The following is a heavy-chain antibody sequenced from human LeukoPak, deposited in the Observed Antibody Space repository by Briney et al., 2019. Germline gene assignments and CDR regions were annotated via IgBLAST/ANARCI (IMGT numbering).Heavy chain of an antibody. Sequence: GGSLRLSCAASGFTFSDYYMSCIGEAPGTGLEWVSYISSSGSTIDYADSVKGRFTISRDNAKNSLYLQMNSLRAEDTAVYYCASPYSSSFDYWGQGTLVTVSS. CDR1: GFTFSDYY. J-gene: IGHJ4*02. V-gene: IGHV3-11*01. CDR2: ISSSGSTI. CDR3: ASPYSSSFDY. D-gene: IGHD6-6*01.